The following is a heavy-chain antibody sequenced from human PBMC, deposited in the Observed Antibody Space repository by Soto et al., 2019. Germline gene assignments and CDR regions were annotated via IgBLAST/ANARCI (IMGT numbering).Heavy chain of an antibody. J-gene: IGHJ6*02. V-gene: IGHV4-38-2*02. Sequence: SETLSLTCSVPGYSISSGYYWGWIRQPPGKGLEWIGSIYHSGSTYYNPSLKSRVTISVDTSKNQFSLKLSYVTAADTAVYYCARDEAIGSSQDTYYPMEVLGQGTMV. CDR3: ARDEAIGSSQDTYYPMEV. CDR1: GYSISSGYY. D-gene: IGHD1-26*01. CDR2: IYHSGST.